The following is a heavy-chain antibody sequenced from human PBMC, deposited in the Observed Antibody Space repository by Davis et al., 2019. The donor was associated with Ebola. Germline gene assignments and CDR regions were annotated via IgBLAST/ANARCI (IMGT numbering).Heavy chain of an antibody. CDR1: GGSVSSGSYY. CDR2: IYFTGYT. CDR3: AKPVGWLQQNGEEYFQN. D-gene: IGHD5-24*01. J-gene: IGHJ1*01. Sequence: SETLSLTCTVSGGSVSSGSYYWNWIRQPPGKGLEWIGYIYFTGYTNYEPSLKSRVTVSLDTSKNQFSLKLTSVTPEDAAVYYCAKPVGWLQQNGEEYFQNWGQGTLVTVSS. V-gene: IGHV4-61*01.